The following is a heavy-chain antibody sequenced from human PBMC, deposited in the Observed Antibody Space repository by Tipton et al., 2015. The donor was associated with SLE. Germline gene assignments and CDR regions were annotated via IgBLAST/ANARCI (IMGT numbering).Heavy chain of an antibody. CDR2: ISGRYGEP. CDR1: GFTIGIYA. J-gene: IGHJ6*02. D-gene: IGHD1-26*01. V-gene: IGHV3-23*01. Sequence: SLRLSCAASGFTIGIYAMSWVRQAPGKGLEWVSAISGRYGEPEYADSVKGRFTISRDNAKNSLYLQMNGLKVEDTAFYYCAKECGTYRPCAMDVWGRGTTVTVSS. CDR3: AKECGTYRPCAMDV.